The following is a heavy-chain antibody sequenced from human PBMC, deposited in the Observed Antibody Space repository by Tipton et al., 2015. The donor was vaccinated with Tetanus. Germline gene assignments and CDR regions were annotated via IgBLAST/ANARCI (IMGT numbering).Heavy chain of an antibody. V-gene: IGHV4-31*03. J-gene: IGHJ5*02. Sequence: TLSLTCSVSGASINAGGYLWTWGRQRPGEGLEGIGNIYYTALTSYTPSLSSRVTISVDSSKKHFSLNLTSVTAADTAVYYCARDQGGGRVARLNWFGPWGQGTLVTVSS. D-gene: IGHD3-16*01. CDR1: GASINAGGYL. CDR3: ARDQGGGRVARLNWFGP. CDR2: IYYTALT.